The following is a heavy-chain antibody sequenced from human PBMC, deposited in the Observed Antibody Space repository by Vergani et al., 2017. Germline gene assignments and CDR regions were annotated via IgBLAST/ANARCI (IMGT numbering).Heavy chain of an antibody. CDR3: ARQEXDGTNGVCYTGHATTFNYYYMDV. J-gene: IGHJ6*03. D-gene: IGHD2-8*01. V-gene: IGHV1-69*01. CDR1: GGTFSSYA. Sequence: QVQLVQSGAEVKKPGSSVKVSCKASGGTFSSYAISWVRQAPGQGLEWMGGIIPIFGTANYAQKFQGRVTITADESTGTAYMELSSLRSEDTAVYYCARQEXDGTNGVCYTGHATTFNYYYMDVWGKGTTVTVSS. CDR2: IIPIFGTA.